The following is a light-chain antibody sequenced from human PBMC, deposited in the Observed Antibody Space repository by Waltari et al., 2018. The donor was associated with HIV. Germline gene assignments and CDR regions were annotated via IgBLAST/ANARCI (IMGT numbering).Light chain of an antibody. CDR2: EVT. J-gene: IGLJ1*01. CDR1: SSNVGSDDL. V-gene: IGLV2-23*02. Sequence: QSALTQPAYVSGSPGQSITISCTGTSSNVGSDDLVSWYQQHPGDAPKLIIYEVTKRPSGVSIRVSGAKSGNTASLTISGLQAEDEVDYYCCSCPRSGIRYVFGTGTKVTVL. CDR3: CSCPRSGIRYV.